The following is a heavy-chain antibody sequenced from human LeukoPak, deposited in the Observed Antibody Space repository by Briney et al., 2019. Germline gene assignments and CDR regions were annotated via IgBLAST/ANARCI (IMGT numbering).Heavy chain of an antibody. CDR1: GFTFSSYA. V-gene: IGHV3-23*01. J-gene: IGHJ4*02. CDR3: AKSTIFGVVGMVDY. D-gene: IGHD3-3*01. CDR2: ISGSGGST. Sequence: GGSLRLSCAAPGFTFSSYAMSWVRQAPGKGLEWVSAISGSGGSTYYADSVKGRFTISRDNSKNTLYLQMNSLRAEDTAVYYCAKSTIFGVVGMVDYWGQGTLVTVSS.